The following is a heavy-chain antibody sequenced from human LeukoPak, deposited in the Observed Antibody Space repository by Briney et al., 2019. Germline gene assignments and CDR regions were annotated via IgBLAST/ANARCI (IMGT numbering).Heavy chain of an antibody. J-gene: IGHJ4*02. V-gene: IGHV1-18*01. Sequence: GASVKVSCKVSGYTFTSYGISWVRQAPGQGLEWMGWISAYNGNTNYAQKLQGRVTMTTDTSTSTAYMELRSLRSDDTAVYYCARGPDYYGPSTQNFDYWGQGTLVTVSS. CDR3: ARGPDYYGPSTQNFDY. CDR1: GYTFTSYG. D-gene: IGHD3-10*01. CDR2: ISAYNGNT.